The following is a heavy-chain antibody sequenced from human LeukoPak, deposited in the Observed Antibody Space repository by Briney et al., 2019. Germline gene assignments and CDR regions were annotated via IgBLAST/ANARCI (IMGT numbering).Heavy chain of an antibody. Sequence: GGSLRLSCAASGFTFSSYGMSWVRQAPGKGLEWVSAISGSGGSKYYADSVKGRFTISRDNSKNTLYLQMNSLRAEDTAVYYCAKAGAAAGTYYFDYWGQGTLVTVSS. CDR2: ISGSGGSK. CDR3: AKAGAAAGTYYFDY. V-gene: IGHV3-23*01. J-gene: IGHJ4*02. D-gene: IGHD6-13*01. CDR1: GFTFSSYG.